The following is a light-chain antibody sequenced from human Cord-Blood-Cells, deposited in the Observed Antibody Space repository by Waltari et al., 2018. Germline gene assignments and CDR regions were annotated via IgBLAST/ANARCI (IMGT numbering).Light chain of an antibody. V-gene: IGKV1-33*01. Sequence: DIQMTQSPSYLSASVGDRVTITCQASQDISNYLNWYQQKPGKAPKLLIYDASNLETGVPSRFSGSGSWTDFTFTISILQPEDIATYYCQQYDNLPLTFGPGTKVHIK. J-gene: IGKJ3*01. CDR2: DAS. CDR1: QDISNY. CDR3: QQYDNLPLT.